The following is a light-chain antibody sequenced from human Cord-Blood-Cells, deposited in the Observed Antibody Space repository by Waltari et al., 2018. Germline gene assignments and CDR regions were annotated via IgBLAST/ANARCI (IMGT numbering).Light chain of an antibody. CDR3: QQRSNWTLT. J-gene: IGKJ4*01. Sequence: EIVLTQSPATLSLSPGERATLSCRASQSVSSYLAWYQQKPAQAHRLLIYDASNRATGIPARFSGSGSGTDFTLTISSLEPEDFAVYYCQQRSNWTLTFGGGTKVEIK. CDR2: DAS. V-gene: IGKV3-11*01. CDR1: QSVSSY.